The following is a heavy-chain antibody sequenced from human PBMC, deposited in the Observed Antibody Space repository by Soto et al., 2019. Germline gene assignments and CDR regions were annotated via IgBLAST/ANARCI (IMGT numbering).Heavy chain of an antibody. Sequence: EVPLLESGGGLVQPGGSLRLSCAASGFTFSSYAMSWVRQAPGKGLEWVSAMSGSGGSTYYAEAGKGRFTIPRDNSKNTQYLQMNSLRAADTAVYYLAKDHSSGLFDYWGQGTLVTVSS. J-gene: IGHJ4*02. CDR2: MSGSGGST. V-gene: IGHV3-23*01. CDR3: AKDHSSGLFDY. D-gene: IGHD6-19*01. CDR1: GFTFSSYA.